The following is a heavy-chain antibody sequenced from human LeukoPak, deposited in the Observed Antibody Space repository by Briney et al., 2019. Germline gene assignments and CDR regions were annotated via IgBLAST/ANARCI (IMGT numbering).Heavy chain of an antibody. CDR2: IKQDGSEK. D-gene: IGHD3-16*01. Sequence: GESLRLSCAASGFTFSSYWMSWVRQAPGKGLEWVANIKQDGSEKYYADSVKGRFTISRDNAKNSLYLQMNSLRAEDTALYYCAKEGGGSLTYYYYYMDVWGKGTTVTISS. CDR1: GFTFSSYW. V-gene: IGHV3-7*03. J-gene: IGHJ6*03. CDR3: AKEGGGSLTYYYYYMDV.